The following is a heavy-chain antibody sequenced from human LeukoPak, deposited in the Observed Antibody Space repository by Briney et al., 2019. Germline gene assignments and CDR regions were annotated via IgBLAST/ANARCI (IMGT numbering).Heavy chain of an antibody. CDR2: INPNSGGT. D-gene: IGHD3-22*01. Sequence: RASVKVSCKASGYTFTGYYMHWVRQAPGQGLEWMGWINPNSGGTNYAQKFQGRVTMTRDTSISTAYMELSRLRSDDTAVYYCARAGNYDSSGYYPLPFDYWGQGTLVTVSS. CDR1: GYTFTGYY. CDR3: ARAGNYDSSGYYPLPFDY. V-gene: IGHV1-2*02. J-gene: IGHJ4*02.